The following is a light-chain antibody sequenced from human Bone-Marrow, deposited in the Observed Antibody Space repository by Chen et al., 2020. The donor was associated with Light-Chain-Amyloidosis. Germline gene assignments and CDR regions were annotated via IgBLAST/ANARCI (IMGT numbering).Light chain of an antibody. J-gene: IGKJ5*01. CDR2: DAS. Sequence: EVVLTQSPATLSFSPGDRATLSCRASQSVNRYLAWYQQRPGQAPRLLVFDASDRATGVPARFRGSGSGTDFSLTISSLESEDFAVYYCQQYGDRPPITFGQGTRLEIK. V-gene: IGKV3-11*01. CDR3: QQYGDRPPIT. CDR1: QSVNRY.